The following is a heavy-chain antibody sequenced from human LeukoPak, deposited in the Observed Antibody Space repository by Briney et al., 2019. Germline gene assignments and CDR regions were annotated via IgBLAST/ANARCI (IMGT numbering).Heavy chain of an antibody. J-gene: IGHJ3*02. CDR3: AKDSTAPDAFDI. Sequence: GGSLRLSCAASGFTFSSYAMSWVRQAPGKGLEWVAVISYDGSNKYYADSVKGRFTISRDNSKNTLYLQMNSLRAEDTAVYYCAKDSTAPDAFDIWGQGTMVTVSS. V-gene: IGHV3-30*18. D-gene: IGHD1-14*01. CDR2: ISYDGSNK. CDR1: GFTFSSYA.